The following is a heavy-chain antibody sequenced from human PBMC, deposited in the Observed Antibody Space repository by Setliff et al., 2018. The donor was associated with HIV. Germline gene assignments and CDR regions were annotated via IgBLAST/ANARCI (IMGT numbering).Heavy chain of an antibody. CDR1: GDPMSSTSYY. CDR2: IYYSGST. Sequence: LSLTCTVSGDPMSSTSYYGGWIRQSPGKGLEWIGSIYYSGSTQYNPSLKSGVTITVDTSKNQFSLKLSSVTAADTAVYYCARDGPQTYGDYERYYFDYWGQGTLVTVSS. J-gene: IGHJ4*02. D-gene: IGHD4-17*01. V-gene: IGHV4-39*07. CDR3: ARDGPQTYGDYERYYFDY.